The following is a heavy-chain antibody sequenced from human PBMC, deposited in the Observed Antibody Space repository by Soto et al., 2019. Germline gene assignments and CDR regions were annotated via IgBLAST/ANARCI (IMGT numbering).Heavy chain of an antibody. Sequence: GPTLVNATQTLTLTCTFSGVSLSTSVLCVSWIRQPPGKALEWLALIDWNDDKYYSTSLKTRLTISKDTSKTQVVLTMTNLDPVDTATYYCARSSGYYYYYGIDVWGQGTTVTVSS. V-gene: IGHV2-70*01. CDR3: ARSSGYYYYYGIDV. CDR2: IDWNDDK. D-gene: IGHD6-19*01. J-gene: IGHJ6*02. CDR1: GVSLSTSVLC.